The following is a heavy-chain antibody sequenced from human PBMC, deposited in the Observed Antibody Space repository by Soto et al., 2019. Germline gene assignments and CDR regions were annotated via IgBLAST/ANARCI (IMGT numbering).Heavy chain of an antibody. CDR2: INPNSGGT. CDR3: AGGVGAAGYYYGMDV. V-gene: IGHV1-2*04. D-gene: IGHD6-13*01. J-gene: IGHJ6*02. CDR1: GYTFTGYY. Sequence: QVQLVQSGAEVKKPGASVKVSCKASGYTFTGYYMHWVRQAPGQGLEWMGWINPNSGGTNYAQKFQGWVTMTRDTSISTAYMELRRLRSDDTAVYYCAGGVGAAGYYYGMDVWGQGTTVTVSS.